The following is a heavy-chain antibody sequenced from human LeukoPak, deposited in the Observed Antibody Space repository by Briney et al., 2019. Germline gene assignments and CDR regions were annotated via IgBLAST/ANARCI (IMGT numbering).Heavy chain of an antibody. CDR2: IYYSGST. V-gene: IGHV4-30-4*01. Sequence: SETLSLTCAVSGGSISSGDYYWSWIRQPPGKGLEWIGYIYYSGSTYYNPSLKSRLTMSVDTSNNLFSLKLSSVTAADTAVYYCARTTKYYYGSGSPEAHDYWGQGTLVTVSS. D-gene: IGHD3-10*01. J-gene: IGHJ4*02. CDR3: ARTTKYYYGSGSPEAHDY. CDR1: GGSISSGDYY.